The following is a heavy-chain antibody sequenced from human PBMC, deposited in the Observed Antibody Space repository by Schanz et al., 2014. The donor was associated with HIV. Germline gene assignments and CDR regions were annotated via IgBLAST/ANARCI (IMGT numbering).Heavy chain of an antibody. Sequence: EVQLVESGGGLVQPGGSLRLSCAASGFTFSSYWMSWVRQAPGKGLEWVANIKQDESEKYYVDSVKGRFTISRDNAKNSLYLQMNSLREDDTAIYYCVRDCVSGCPADYWGQGTLVTVSS. V-gene: IGHV3-7*01. CDR1: GFTFSSYW. D-gene: IGHD5-12*01. J-gene: IGHJ4*02. CDR2: IKQDESEK. CDR3: VRDCVSGCPADY.